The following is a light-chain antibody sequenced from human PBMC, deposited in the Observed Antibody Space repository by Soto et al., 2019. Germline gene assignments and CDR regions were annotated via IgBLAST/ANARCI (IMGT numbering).Light chain of an antibody. V-gene: IGLV2-14*01. Sequence: QSALTQPAFVSGSPGQSITISCTGTSSDVGGYNYVSWYQQHPGKAPKLMIYDVSNRPSGVSNRFSASKSGNTASLTISGLQAEDEADYYCSSYTSSSTEVFGGGTKLTVL. J-gene: IGLJ2*01. CDR1: SSDVGGYNY. CDR3: SSYTSSSTEV. CDR2: DVS.